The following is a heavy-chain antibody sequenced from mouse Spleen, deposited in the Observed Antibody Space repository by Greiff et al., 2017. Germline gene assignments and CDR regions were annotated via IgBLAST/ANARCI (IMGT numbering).Heavy chain of an antibody. CDR1: GFNIKDYY. J-gene: IGHJ3*01. CDR3: ARGRILRLAWFAY. Sequence: VHVKQSGAELVKPGASVKLSCTASGFNIKDYYMHWVKQRTEQGLEWIGRIDPEDGETKYAPKFQGKATITADTSSNTAYLQLSSLTSEDTAVYYCARGRILRLAWFAYWGQGTLVTVSA. D-gene: IGHD1-2*01. V-gene: IGHV14-2*01. CDR2: IDPEDGET.